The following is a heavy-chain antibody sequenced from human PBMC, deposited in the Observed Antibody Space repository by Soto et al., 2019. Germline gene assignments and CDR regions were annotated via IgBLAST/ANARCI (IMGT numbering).Heavy chain of an antibody. V-gene: IGHV5-10-1*01. Sequence: GESLKISCQGSGYSFTSYWISWVRQMPGKGLEWMGRIDPSDSYTNYSPSFQGHVTISADKSISTAYLQWSSLKASDTAMYYFARMIGILTGYSSYRWFDPWGQGTLVTVSS. D-gene: IGHD3-9*01. CDR1: GYSFTSYW. J-gene: IGHJ5*02. CDR2: IDPSDSYT. CDR3: ARMIGILTGYSSYRWFDP.